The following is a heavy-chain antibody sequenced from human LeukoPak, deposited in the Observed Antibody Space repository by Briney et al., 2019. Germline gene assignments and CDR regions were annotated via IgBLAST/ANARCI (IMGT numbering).Heavy chain of an antibody. D-gene: IGHD3-16*01. CDR1: GYTFTSYD. J-gene: IGHJ6*02. V-gene: IGHV1-8*01. CDR2: MNPNSGNT. CDR3: ARVSGVVRVYYYYYGMDV. Sequence: ASVKVSCKASGYTFTSYDINWVRQATGQGLEWMGWMNPNSGNTGYAQKFQGRVTMTWNTSISTAYMELSSLRSEDTAVYYCARVSGVVRVYYYYYGMDVWGQGTTVTVSS.